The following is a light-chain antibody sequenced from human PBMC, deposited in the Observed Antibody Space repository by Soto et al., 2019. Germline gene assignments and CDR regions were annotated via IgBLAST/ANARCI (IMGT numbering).Light chain of an antibody. CDR2: GAS. J-gene: IGKJ2*01. CDR3: QQYGSSPYT. Sequence: EIVLTQSPGTLSLSPGERATLSCRASQSVSSSYLAWYQQKPGQAPRLLIYGASSRATGIPDRFSGSGSGTDLTVNINRLELEDCEVYYCQQYGSSPYTFGQGTKLEI. V-gene: IGKV3-20*01. CDR1: QSVSSSY.